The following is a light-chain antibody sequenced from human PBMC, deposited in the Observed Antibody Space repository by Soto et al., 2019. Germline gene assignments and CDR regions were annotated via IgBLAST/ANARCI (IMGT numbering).Light chain of an antibody. V-gene: IGKV3-15*01. CDR2: GAS. J-gene: IGKJ1*01. CDR3: QQYNNWPRT. Sequence: IVMTQSPATLSVSPGERATLSCRASQSVSSNLAWYQQKPGQAPRLLIYGASTRATGIPARFSGSGSGTEFTLTISSLQSEDFAVYYCQQYNNWPRTFGQGTKVYIK. CDR1: QSVSSN.